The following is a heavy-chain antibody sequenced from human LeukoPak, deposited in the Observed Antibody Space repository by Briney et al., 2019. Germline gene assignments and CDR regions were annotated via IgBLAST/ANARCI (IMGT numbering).Heavy chain of an antibody. V-gene: IGHV3-48*01. D-gene: IGHD3-3*01. CDR3: ARVIYDFWSGYPFDY. Sequence: AGGSLRLSCAASGFTFSSYSMNWVRQAPGKGLEWVSYISSSSTTIYYADSVKGRFTISRDNAKNSLYLQMNSLRAEDTAVYYCARVIYDFWSGYPFDYWGQGTLVTVSS. CDR2: ISSSSTTI. CDR1: GFTFSSYS. J-gene: IGHJ4*02.